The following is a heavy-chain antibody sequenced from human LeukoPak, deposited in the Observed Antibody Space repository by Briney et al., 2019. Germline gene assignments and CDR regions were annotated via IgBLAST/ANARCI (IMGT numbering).Heavy chain of an antibody. CDR2: IYSGGST. D-gene: IGHD3-22*01. CDR1: GFTLSSNY. Sequence: GGSLRLSCAASGFTLSSNYMSWVRQAPGKGLEWVSVIYSGGSTYYADSVKGRFTISRDNSKNTLYLQMNSLRAEHTAVYYCARERSSGYYSYYFDYWGQGTLVTVSS. J-gene: IGHJ4*02. V-gene: IGHV3-53*01. CDR3: ARERSSGYYSYYFDY.